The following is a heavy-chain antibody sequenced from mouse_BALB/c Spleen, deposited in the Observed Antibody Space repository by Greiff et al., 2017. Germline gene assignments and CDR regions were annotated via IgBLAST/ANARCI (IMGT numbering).Heavy chain of an antibody. V-gene: IGHV3-2*02. Sequence: EVQLQQSGPDLVKPSQSLSLTCTVTGYSITSDYAWNWIRQFPGNKLEWMGYISYSGSTSYNPSLKSRISITRDTSKNQFFLQLNSVTTEDTATYYCARPRDGYYAMDDWGQGTSVTVSS. CDR2: ISYSGST. CDR3: ARPRDGYYAMDD. J-gene: IGHJ4*01. CDR1: GYSITSDYA. D-gene: IGHD2-3*01.